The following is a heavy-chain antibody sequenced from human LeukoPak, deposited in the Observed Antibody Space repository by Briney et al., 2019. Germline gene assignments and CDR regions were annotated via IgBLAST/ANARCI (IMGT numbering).Heavy chain of an antibody. J-gene: IGHJ4*02. D-gene: IGHD4-23*01. Sequence: GGSLRLSCAASGFTFSSYAMSWVRQAPGTGLDWVSAISGSGGNTYYADSVKGRFTISRDNSKNTLYLQMNSLRAEDTAVYYCAKDQYGGNPQYYFDYWGQGTLVTVSS. CDR2: ISGSGGNT. CDR3: AKDQYGGNPQYYFDY. V-gene: IGHV3-23*01. CDR1: GFTFSSYA.